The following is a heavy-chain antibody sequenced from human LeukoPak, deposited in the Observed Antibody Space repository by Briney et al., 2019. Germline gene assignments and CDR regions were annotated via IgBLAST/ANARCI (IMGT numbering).Heavy chain of an antibody. CDR2: ISGSGGST. CDR3: AKDSGYNWNQYYFDY. Sequence: GGSLRLSCAASGFTFSSYAMSWVRQAPGKGLEWVSAISGSGGSTYYADSVKGRFTISRDNSKHTLYLQMSSLRAEDTAVYYCAKDSGYNWNQYYFDYWGQGTLVTVSS. V-gene: IGHV3-23*01. CDR1: GFTFSSYA. D-gene: IGHD1-20*01. J-gene: IGHJ4*02.